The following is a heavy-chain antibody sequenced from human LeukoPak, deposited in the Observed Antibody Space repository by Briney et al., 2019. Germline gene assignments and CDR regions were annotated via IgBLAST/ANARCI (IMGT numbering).Heavy chain of an antibody. CDR2: IGASGGST. CDR3: AASSGSGNYAYYFDY. J-gene: IGHJ4*02. V-gene: IGHV3-23*01. CDR1: GFSFSSYA. D-gene: IGHD3-22*01. Sequence: GGSLRLSCAASGFSFSSYAMSWVRQAPGKGLEGVSYIGASGGSTYYADSMKGRFTTSRDNSKNTLYMQMNSLRAEDTAVYYCAASSGSGNYAYYFDYWGQGTLVTVSS.